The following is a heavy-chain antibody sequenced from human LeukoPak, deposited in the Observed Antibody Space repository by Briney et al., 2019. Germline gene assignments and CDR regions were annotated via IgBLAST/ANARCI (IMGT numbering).Heavy chain of an antibody. J-gene: IGHJ1*01. CDR1: GFAFSDYW. CDR3: AKDLLAVPVSLPGYFEH. V-gene: IGHV3-7*03. Sequence: GGSLRLSCAASGFAFSDYWLSWVRQAPGKGLEWVANIKHDGSEKYYVDSVRGRFTVSRDNSRNTLYLQMNSLRAEDTAVYYCAKDLLAVPVSLPGYFEHWGQGTLVTVSS. CDR2: IKHDGSEK. D-gene: IGHD6-19*01.